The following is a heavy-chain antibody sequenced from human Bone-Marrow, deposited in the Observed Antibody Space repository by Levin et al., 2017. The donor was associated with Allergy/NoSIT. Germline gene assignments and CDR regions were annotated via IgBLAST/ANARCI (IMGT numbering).Heavy chain of an antibody. Sequence: PWASVKVSCKASGYTFTSYGISWVRQAPGQGLEWMGWISAYNGNTNYAQKLQGRVTMTTDTSTSTAYMELRSLRSDDTAVYYCARESKRIAVAAYYFDYWGQGTLVTVSS. J-gene: IGHJ4*02. CDR3: ARESKRIAVAAYYFDY. D-gene: IGHD6-19*01. V-gene: IGHV1-18*01. CDR2: ISAYNGNT. CDR1: GYTFTSYG.